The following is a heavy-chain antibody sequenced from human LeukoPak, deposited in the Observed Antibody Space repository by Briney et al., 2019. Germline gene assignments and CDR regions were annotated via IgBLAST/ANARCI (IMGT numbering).Heavy chain of an antibody. CDR2: MNPNSGNT. V-gene: IGHV1-8*01. J-gene: IGHJ4*02. D-gene: IGHD1-26*01. Sequence: ASVKVSCKASGYTFTSYDINWVRQATGQGLEWMGWMNPNSGNTGYAQKFQGRVTMTRNTSISTAYTELSSLRSEDTAVYYCARGGANSGPSDYWGQGTLVTVSS. CDR3: ARGGANSGPSDY. CDR1: GYTFTSYD.